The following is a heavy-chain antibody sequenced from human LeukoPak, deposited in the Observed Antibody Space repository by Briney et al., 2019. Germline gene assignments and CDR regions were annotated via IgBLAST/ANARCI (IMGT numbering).Heavy chain of an antibody. CDR1: GFTVSYNY. D-gene: IGHD6-13*01. V-gene: IGHV3-66*01. CDR2: FYSGGST. J-gene: IGHJ1*01. CDR3: ASSSWSSEYFHY. Sequence: GGSLRLSCAASGFTVSYNYMSWVRQAPGKGLEWVSVFYSGGSTRYADSVKGRFTISRDNSKNTLYLQLNSLRAEDTAVYFCASSSWSSEYFHYWGQGTLVTVSS.